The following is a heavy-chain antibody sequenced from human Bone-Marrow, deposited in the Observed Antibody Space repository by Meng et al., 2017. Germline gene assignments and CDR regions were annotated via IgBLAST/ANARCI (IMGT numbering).Heavy chain of an antibody. CDR3: VRDFGGESDF. Sequence: EVQLVESGGGLVQPGGSLRLSCAASGFTFSTYWMHWVRQAPGKGLVWVARMNPGETTITHAGSVMGRFTISRDIARNTLHLQMNSLRAEDSALYFCVRDFGGESDFWGQGTLVTVSS. V-gene: IGHV3-74*03. J-gene: IGHJ4*02. D-gene: IGHD3-10*01. CDR1: GFTFSTYW. CDR2: MNPGETTI.